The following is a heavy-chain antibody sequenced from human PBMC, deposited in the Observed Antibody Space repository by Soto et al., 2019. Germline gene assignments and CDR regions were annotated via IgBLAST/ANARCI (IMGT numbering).Heavy chain of an antibody. CDR2: INHSGST. CDR3: ATRKYSSGWY. V-gene: IGHV4-34*01. J-gene: IGHJ4*02. D-gene: IGHD6-19*01. CDR1: GGSFSGYY. Sequence: SETLSLTCAVYGGSFSGYYWSWIRQPPGKGLEWIGEINHSGSTNYNPSLKSRVTISVDTSKNQFSLKLSSVTAADTAVYYCATRKYSSGWYWGQGTLVTVSS.